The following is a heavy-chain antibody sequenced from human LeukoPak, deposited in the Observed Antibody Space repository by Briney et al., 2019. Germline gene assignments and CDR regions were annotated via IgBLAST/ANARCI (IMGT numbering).Heavy chain of an antibody. V-gene: IGHV3-23*01. Sequence: GGSLRLSCAASGFTFSSYDVSWVRQAPGKGLEWVSGISGSGGSTYYADSVRGRFTISRDNSKNTLFLQMNSLRADDTAVYYCARNGGNSDFDYWGQGTLVTVSS. J-gene: IGHJ4*02. D-gene: IGHD4-23*01. CDR1: GFTFSSYD. CDR2: ISGSGGST. CDR3: ARNGGNSDFDY.